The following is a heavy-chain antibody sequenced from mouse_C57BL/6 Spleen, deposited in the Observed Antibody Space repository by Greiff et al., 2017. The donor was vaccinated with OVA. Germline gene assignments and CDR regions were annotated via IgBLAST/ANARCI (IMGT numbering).Heavy chain of an antibody. CDR2: IYPGSGST. Sequence: QVHVKQPGAELVKPGASVKMSCKASGYTFTSYWITWVKQRPGQGLEWIGDIYPGSGSTNYNEKFKSKATLTVDTSSSTAYMQLSSLTSEDSAVYYCARGRNYWGQGTTLTVSS. J-gene: IGHJ2*01. CDR1: GYTFTSYW. V-gene: IGHV1-55*01. CDR3: ARGRNY.